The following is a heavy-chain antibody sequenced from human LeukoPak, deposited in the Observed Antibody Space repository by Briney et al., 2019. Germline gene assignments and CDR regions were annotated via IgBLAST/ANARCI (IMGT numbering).Heavy chain of an antibody. CDR3: AHLVYYDFWSGYYSNWFDP. Sequence: SGPTLVKPTQTLTLTCTFSGFSLSTSGVGVGWIRQPPGKALEWLALIYWSDDKRYSPSLKSRLTITKDTSKNQVVLTMTNMDPVDTATYYCAHLVYYDFWSGYYSNWFDPWGQGTLVTVSS. CDR2: IYWSDDK. V-gene: IGHV2-5*01. J-gene: IGHJ5*02. CDR1: GFSLSTSGVG. D-gene: IGHD3-3*01.